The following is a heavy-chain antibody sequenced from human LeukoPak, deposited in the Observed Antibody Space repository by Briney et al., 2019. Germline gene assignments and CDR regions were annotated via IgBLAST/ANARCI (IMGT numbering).Heavy chain of an antibody. J-gene: IGHJ4*02. CDR2: LWSDGTNQ. V-gene: IGHV3-33*06. Sequence: SGGSQRLSCAASGFTFSHYGFHWVGQAPGQGLECVAVLWSDGTNQYYADSVKGRFTISRDDSQKTVYLEMNSLRTEDTAMYYCAKDAQRGFDYSNSLEYWGPGTLVTVSS. D-gene: IGHD4-11*01. CDR3: AKDAQRGFDYSNSLEY. CDR1: GFTFSHYG.